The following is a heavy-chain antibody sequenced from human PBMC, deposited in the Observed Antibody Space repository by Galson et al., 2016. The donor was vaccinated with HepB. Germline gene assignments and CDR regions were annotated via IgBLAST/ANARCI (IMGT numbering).Heavy chain of an antibody. D-gene: IGHD3-9*01. CDR1: GFTFSSYA. V-gene: IGHV3-23*01. Sequence: SLRLSCAASGFTFSSYAMSWVRQAPGKGLEWVSSSGSGGPTYYADSVKGRFTISRDNSKDTLFLQMHSLRADDTAVYYCAKSVLEYDILAGDYRRGADYWGQGTLVTVSS. J-gene: IGHJ4*02. CDR3: AKSVLEYDILAGDYRRGADY. CDR2: SGSGGPT.